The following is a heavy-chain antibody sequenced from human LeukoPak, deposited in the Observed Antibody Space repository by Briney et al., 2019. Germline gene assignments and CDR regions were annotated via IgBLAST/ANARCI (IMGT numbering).Heavy chain of an antibody. CDR3: ARDQTYYDSSGYSLYAFDI. J-gene: IGHJ3*02. D-gene: IGHD3-22*01. CDR2: IYTSGST. CDR1: GGSISSYY. Sequence: SETLSLTCTVSGGSISSYYWRWIRQPAGKGLEWIGRIYTSGSTNYNPSLKRRVTMSVDTSKNQFSLKLSSVTAADTAVYYCARDQTYYDSSGYSLYAFDIWGQGTMVTVSS. V-gene: IGHV4-4*07.